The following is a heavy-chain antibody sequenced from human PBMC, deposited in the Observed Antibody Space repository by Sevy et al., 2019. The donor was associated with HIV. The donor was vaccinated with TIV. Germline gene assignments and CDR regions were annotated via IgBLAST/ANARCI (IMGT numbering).Heavy chain of an antibody. V-gene: IGHV3-30-3*01. CDR2: ISYDGSNK. D-gene: IGHD3-22*01. J-gene: IGHJ4*02. CDR3: VRDYYDSSGYFSY. CDR1: GFTFSSYA. Sequence: GGSLRLSCAASGFTFSSYAMHWVRQAPGKGLEWVAVISYDGSNKYYADSVKGRFTISRDNSKNTLYLQMNSLRAEDTAVYYCVRDYYDSSGYFSYWGQGTLVTVSS.